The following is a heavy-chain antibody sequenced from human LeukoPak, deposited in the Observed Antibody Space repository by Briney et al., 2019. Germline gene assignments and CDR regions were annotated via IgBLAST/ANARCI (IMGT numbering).Heavy chain of an antibody. V-gene: IGHV3-49*04. Sequence: GGSLRLSCTASGFTFGDYAMSWVRQAPGKGLEWVGFIRSKTYGGTTEYAASVKGRFTISRDNSKSIAYLQMNSLKTEDTAMYYCTRDRYDDYVWGSYRDYDYWGQGTPVTVSS. CDR2: IRSKTYGGTT. J-gene: IGHJ4*02. CDR3: TRDRYDDYVWGSYRDYDY. CDR1: GFTFGDYA. D-gene: IGHD3-16*02.